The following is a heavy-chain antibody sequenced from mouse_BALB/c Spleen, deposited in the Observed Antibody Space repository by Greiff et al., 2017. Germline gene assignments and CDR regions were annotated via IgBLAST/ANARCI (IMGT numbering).Heavy chain of an antibody. CDR1: GYSFTGYN. CDR2: IDPYYGGT. D-gene: IGHD2-10*01. CDR3: ARRGPYYGNYEGAMDY. J-gene: IGHJ4*01. Sequence: VQLQQSGPELEKPGASVKISCKASGYSFTGYNMNWVKQSNGKSLEWIGNIDPYYGGTSYNQKFKGKATLTVDKSSSTAYMQLKSLTSEDSAVYYCARRGPYYGNYEGAMDYWCQGTSVTVSS. V-gene: IGHV1-39*01.